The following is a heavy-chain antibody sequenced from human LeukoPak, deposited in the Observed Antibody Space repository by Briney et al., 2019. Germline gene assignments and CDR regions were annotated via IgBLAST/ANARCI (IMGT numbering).Heavy chain of an antibody. CDR2: IGTAGDP. V-gene: IGHV3-13*05. CDR3: ARDRGYCSSTSCYYYGMDV. J-gene: IGHJ6*04. Sequence: GGSLRLSCAASGFTFSSYDMHWVRQATGKGLEWVSAIGTAGDPYYPGSVKGRFTISRENAKNSLYLQMNSLRAGDTAAYYCARDRGYCSSTSCYYYGMDVWGKGTTVTVSS. D-gene: IGHD2-2*01. CDR1: GFTFSSYD.